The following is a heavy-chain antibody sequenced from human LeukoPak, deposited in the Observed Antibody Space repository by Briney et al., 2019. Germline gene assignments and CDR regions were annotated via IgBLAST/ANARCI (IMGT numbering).Heavy chain of an antibody. CDR1: GGTFSSYA. J-gene: IGHJ4*02. D-gene: IGHD3-10*01. CDR2: IIPIFGIA. CDR3: ARDFVYYGSGSYYGGPFDY. Sequence: SVKVSCKASGGTFSSYAVSWVRQAPGQGLEWMGRIIPIFGIANYAQKFQGRVTITADKSTSTAYMELSGLRSEDTAVYYCARDFVYYGSGSYYGGPFDYWGQGTLVTVSS. V-gene: IGHV1-69*04.